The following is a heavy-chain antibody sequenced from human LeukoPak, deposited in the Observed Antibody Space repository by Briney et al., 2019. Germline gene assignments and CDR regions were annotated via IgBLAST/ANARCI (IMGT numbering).Heavy chain of an antibody. CDR1: GYTFTDYF. CDR3: TRERMRDYGDQFDF. CDR2: IYPNRGGT. Sequence: ASXKVSCKASGYTFTDYFIHWVRQAPGQGLEWMGRIYPNRGGTNYAQRFQGRVTMTRDTSISTAYMELARLTSDDAAVYYCTRERMRDYGDQFDFWGQGTLVTVSS. V-gene: IGHV1-2*06. J-gene: IGHJ4*02. D-gene: IGHD4-17*01.